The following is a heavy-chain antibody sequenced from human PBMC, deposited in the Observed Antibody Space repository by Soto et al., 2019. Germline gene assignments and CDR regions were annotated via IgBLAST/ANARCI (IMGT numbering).Heavy chain of an antibody. V-gene: IGHV3-23*01. D-gene: IGHD5-12*01. CDR1: GFTCSSYA. CDR3: AKPIVATIDYFDY. CDR2: ISGSGGST. Sequence: GSLRLSCAASGFTCSSYAMSWVRQAPGKGLEWVSAISGSGGSTYYADSVKGRFTISRDNSKNTLYLQMNSLRAEDTAVYYCAKPIVATIDYFDYWGQGTLVTVSS. J-gene: IGHJ4*02.